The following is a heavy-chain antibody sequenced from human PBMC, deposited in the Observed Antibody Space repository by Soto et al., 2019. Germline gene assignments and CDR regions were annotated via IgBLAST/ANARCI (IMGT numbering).Heavy chain of an antibody. J-gene: IGHJ4*02. Sequence: EVQLVESGGGLVQPGRSLRLSCAASGFTFDDYAMHWVRQAPGKGLEWVSRISWNSGSIGYADSVKGRFTISRDNAKNSLYLQMNSLRAEDTALYYCAKDYSSSSLGYFDYWGQGTLVTVSS. V-gene: IGHV3-9*01. CDR1: GFTFDDYA. CDR3: AKDYSSSSLGYFDY. CDR2: ISWNSGSI. D-gene: IGHD6-6*01.